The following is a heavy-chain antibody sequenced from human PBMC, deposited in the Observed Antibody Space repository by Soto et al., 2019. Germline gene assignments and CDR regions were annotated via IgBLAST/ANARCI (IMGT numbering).Heavy chain of an antibody. V-gene: IGHV1-69*13. Sequence: SVKVSCKASGGTFSSYAISWVRQAPGQGLEWMGGIIPIFGTANYAQKFQGRVTITADESTSTAYMELSSLRSEDTAVYYCARESEGYDFWSGYPEAYYYYYGMDVWGQGTTVTVSS. D-gene: IGHD3-3*01. CDR2: IIPIFGTA. CDR3: ARESEGYDFWSGYPEAYYYYYGMDV. CDR1: GGTFSSYA. J-gene: IGHJ6*02.